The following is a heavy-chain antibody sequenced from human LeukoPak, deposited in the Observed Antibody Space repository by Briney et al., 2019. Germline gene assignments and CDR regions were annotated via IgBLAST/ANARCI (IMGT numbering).Heavy chain of an antibody. V-gene: IGHV3-30*02. CDR2: IRYDGSNK. CDR3: AKDRRLIVATMDV. D-gene: IGHD5-12*01. Sequence: GGSLRLSCAASGFTFSSYGMHWVRQAPGKGLEWVAFIRYDGSNKYYADSVKGRFTISRDNSKNTLYLQMNSLRAEDTAVYYCAKDRRLIVATMDVWGKGTTVTVSS. J-gene: IGHJ6*04. CDR1: GFTFSSYG.